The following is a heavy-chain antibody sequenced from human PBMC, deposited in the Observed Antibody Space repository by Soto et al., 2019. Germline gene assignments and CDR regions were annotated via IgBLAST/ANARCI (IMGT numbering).Heavy chain of an antibody. J-gene: IGHJ4*02. V-gene: IGHV4-59*01. CDR2: FYHSGSA. Sequence: PSVTLSLTCTVSGDIIGVYYWSWFRQPPGQGLEWIGYFYHSGSAYYKPSLESRVIISIVMCKTQFSLKLCSVTASVSAVSYCPRASRNYSDYWGQATLVTVSS. CDR3: PRASRNYSDY. CDR1: GDIIGVYY.